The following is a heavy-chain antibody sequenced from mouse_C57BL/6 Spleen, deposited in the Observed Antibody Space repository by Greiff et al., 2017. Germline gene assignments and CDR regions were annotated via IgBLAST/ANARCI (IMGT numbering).Heavy chain of an antibody. CDR2: INPNYGTR. Sequence: LVESGPELVQPGASVKISCKASGYSFTDYNMNWVQQSNGKSLEWIGVINPNYGTRSYNQKLNGKATLTVDKSSSTAYMQLNSLTSEDAAVDYCAKGGHYYGSSYVWFDYWGQGTLVTVSA. J-gene: IGHJ3*01. CDR1: GYSFTDYN. V-gene: IGHV1-39*01. CDR3: AKGGHYYGSSYVWFDY. D-gene: IGHD1-1*01.